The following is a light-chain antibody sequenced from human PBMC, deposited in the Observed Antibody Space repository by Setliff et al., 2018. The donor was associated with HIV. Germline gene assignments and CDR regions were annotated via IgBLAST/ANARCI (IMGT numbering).Light chain of an antibody. CDR2: DVS. CDR3: ASYTSSSTWV. Sequence: SALTQPASVSGSPGQSITISCTGTSSDVGGYNYVSWYQQHPGKAPELMIYDVSNRPSGVSNRFSGSKSGNTASLTISGLQAEDEADYYCASYTSSSTWVFGGGTK. CDR1: SSDVGGYNY. J-gene: IGLJ3*02. V-gene: IGLV2-14*01.